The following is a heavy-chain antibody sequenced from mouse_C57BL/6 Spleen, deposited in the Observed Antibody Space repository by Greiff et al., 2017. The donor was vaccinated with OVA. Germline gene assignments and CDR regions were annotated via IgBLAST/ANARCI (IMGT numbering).Heavy chain of an antibody. CDR3: ARSKTMVTSSWFAY. J-gene: IGHJ3*01. CDR1: GYTFTDYY. Sequence: VQLQQSGPELVKPGASVKISCKASGYTFTDYYINWVKQRPGQGLEWIGWIFPGSGSTYYNEKFKGKATLTVDKSSSTAYMLLSSLTSEDSAVYYYARSKTMVTSSWFAYWGQGTLVTVSA. D-gene: IGHD2-2*01. V-gene: IGHV1-75*01. CDR2: IFPGSGST.